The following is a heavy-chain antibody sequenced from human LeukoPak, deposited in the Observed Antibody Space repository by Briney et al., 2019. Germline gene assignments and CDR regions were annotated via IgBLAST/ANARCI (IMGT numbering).Heavy chain of an antibody. CDR3: ARAASNFYNWFDP. V-gene: IGHV1-8*03. J-gene: IGHJ5*02. D-gene: IGHD2/OR15-2a*01. CDR2: MNSNSGNT. CDR1: GYTFTSYD. Sequence: GASVKVSCKASGYTFTSYDINWVRQATGQGLEWMGWMNSNSGNTGYAQKFQGRVTITRNTSISTAYMELSSLRSEDTAVYYCARAASNFYNWFDPWGQGALVTVSS.